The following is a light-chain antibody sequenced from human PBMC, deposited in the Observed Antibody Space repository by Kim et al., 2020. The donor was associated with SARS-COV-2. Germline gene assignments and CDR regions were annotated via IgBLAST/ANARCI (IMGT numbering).Light chain of an antibody. CDR1: NIGSKS. V-gene: IGLV3-21*03. CDR3: QVWDSNSHHHV. J-gene: IGLJ1*01. Sequence: PGKTARITCGGDNIGSKSVHWSQQKPGQAPVLVVYDDSGRPSGIPERFSGSNSGNTATLTISRAEAGDEADYYCQVWDSNSHHHVFGTGTKVTVL. CDR2: DDS.